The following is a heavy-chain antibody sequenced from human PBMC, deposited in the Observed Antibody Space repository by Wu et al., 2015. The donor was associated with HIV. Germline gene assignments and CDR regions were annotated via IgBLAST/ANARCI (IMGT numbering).Heavy chain of an antibody. CDR1: GYTFTSYG. CDR3: ARGARLNVLRFLEWLGAFDI. V-gene: IGHV1-18*01. Sequence: VQLVQSGAEVKKPGASVKVSCKASGYTFTSYGISWVRQAPGQGLEWMGWISAYNGNTNYAQKLQGRVTMTTDTSTSTAYMELRSLRSDDTAVYYCARGARLNVLRFLEWLGAFDIWGQGTMVTVSS. D-gene: IGHD3-3*01. J-gene: IGHJ3*02. CDR2: ISAYNGNT.